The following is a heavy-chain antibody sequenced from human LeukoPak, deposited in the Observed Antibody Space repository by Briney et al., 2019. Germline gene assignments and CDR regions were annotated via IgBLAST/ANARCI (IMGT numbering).Heavy chain of an antibody. V-gene: IGHV3-23*01. CDR2: ISGSGGST. CDR1: GFTFSSYG. CDR3: ARDFLLHDYYGSGSYYPTPDY. Sequence: GGSLRLSCAASGFTFSSYGMSWVRQAPGKGLEWVSAISGSGGSTYYADSVKGRFTISRDNSKNTLYLQMNSLRAEDTAVYYCARDFLLHDYYGSGSYYPTPDYWGQGTLVTVSS. J-gene: IGHJ4*02. D-gene: IGHD3-10*01.